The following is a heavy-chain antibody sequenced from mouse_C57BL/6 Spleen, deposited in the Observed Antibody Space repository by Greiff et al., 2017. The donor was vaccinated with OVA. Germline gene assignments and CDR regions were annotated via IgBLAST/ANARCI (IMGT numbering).Heavy chain of an antibody. D-gene: IGHD1-1*01. Sequence: QVQLQQSGPELVKPGASVKISCKASGYAFSSSWMNWVKQRPGKGLEWIGRIYPGDGDTNYNGKFKGKATLTADKSSSTAYMQLSSLTSEDSAVYFCARWGVVAFDYGGQGTTLTVSS. CDR2: IYPGDGDT. V-gene: IGHV1-82*01. CDR1: GYAFSSSW. CDR3: ARWGVVAFDY. J-gene: IGHJ2*01.